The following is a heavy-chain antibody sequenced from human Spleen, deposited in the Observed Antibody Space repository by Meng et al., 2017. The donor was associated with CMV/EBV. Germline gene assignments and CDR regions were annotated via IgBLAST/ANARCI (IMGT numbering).Heavy chain of an antibody. CDR1: GGSFSGNY. Sequence: GSLRLSCAVHGGSFSGNYWSWIRQPPGKGLEWIGEINHSGSTNCNPSLKSRVTISIDTSKSQFSLKLSSVTAADTAVYYCARAGGSSLSFDYWGQGTLVTVSS. V-gene: IGHV4-34*01. J-gene: IGHJ4*02. D-gene: IGHD2-15*01. CDR3: ARAGGSSLSFDY. CDR2: INHSGST.